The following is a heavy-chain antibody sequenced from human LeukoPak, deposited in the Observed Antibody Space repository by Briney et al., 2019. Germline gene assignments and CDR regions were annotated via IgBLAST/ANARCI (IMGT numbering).Heavy chain of an antibody. CDR1: GGSISSSSYY. CDR3: ARHDGRYSSGWDFDY. V-gene: IGHV4-39*01. J-gene: IGHJ4*02. Sequence: SETLSLTCTVSGGSISSSSYYWGWIRQPPGKGLEWIGSIYYSGSTYYNPSLKSRVTISVDTSKNQFSLKLSSVTAADTAVYYCARHDGRYSSGWDFDYWGQGTLVTVSS. D-gene: IGHD6-19*01. CDR2: IYYSGST.